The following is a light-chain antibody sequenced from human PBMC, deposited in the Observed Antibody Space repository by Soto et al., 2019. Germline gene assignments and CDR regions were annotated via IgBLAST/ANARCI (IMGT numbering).Light chain of an antibody. J-gene: IGKJ3*01. Sequence: DIQMTQSPSTLSASVGDRVTITCRASQSITDWLAWYQQKPGKAPKVLIYKTSTLESGVPSRFSGSGSGTEFTLTISSLRPDDFATYYCQQYSDYPFTFGPGTKVDIK. CDR2: KTS. CDR3: QQYSDYPFT. CDR1: QSITDW. V-gene: IGKV1-5*03.